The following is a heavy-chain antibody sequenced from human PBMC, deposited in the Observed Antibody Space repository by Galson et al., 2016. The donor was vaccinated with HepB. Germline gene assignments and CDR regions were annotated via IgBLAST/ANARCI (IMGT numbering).Heavy chain of an antibody. CDR3: IRRMYSGSYLKY. CDR1: GFTFSEHY. J-gene: IGHJ4*02. CDR2: TRNKANSYTT. Sequence: SLRLSCAASGFTFSEHYMDWVRQAPGKGLEWVGRTRNKANSYTTEYATSVKGRFTISRDDSKNSLYLKMNSLKTEDTAVYYCIRRMYSGSYLKYWGQGTLVTVSS. V-gene: IGHV3-72*01. D-gene: IGHD1-26*01.